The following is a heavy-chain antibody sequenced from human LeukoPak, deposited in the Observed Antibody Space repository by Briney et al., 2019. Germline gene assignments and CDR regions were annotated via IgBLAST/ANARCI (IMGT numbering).Heavy chain of an antibody. J-gene: IGHJ6*02. CDR1: GGSISSYY. V-gene: IGHV4-59*01. CDR2: IYYSGST. Sequence: PSETLSLTCTVSGGSISSYYWSWIRQPPGKGLEWIGYIYYSGSTNYNPSLKSRVTISVDTSKNQFSLKLSSVTAADTAVYYCARDPGYSGYYYYGMDVWGQGTTVTVSS. CDR3: ARDPGYSGYYYYGMDV. D-gene: IGHD5-12*01.